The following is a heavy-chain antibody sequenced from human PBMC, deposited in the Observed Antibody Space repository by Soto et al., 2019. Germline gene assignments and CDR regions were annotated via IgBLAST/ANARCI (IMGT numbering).Heavy chain of an antibody. CDR3: ARDAESNRYND. V-gene: IGHV1-18*01. CDR2: IRPDNGNT. J-gene: IGHJ1*01. D-gene: IGHD1-20*01. CDR1: GYTFSTSG. Sequence: ASVKVSCKASGYTFSTSGISWVRQAPGQGLEWVGWIRPDNGNTKSAQRLQGRVTLTTDTSASTAYMELRSLTSDDTAMYYCARDAESNRYNDWGQGTLVTVSS.